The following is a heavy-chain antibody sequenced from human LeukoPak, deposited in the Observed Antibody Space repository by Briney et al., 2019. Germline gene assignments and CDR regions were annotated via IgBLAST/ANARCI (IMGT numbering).Heavy chain of an antibody. CDR1: GFTFSSYS. V-gene: IGHV3-21*01. CDR2: ISSSSSYI. D-gene: IGHD3-3*01. J-gene: IGHJ4*02. Sequence: PGGSLRLSCAASGFTFSSYSMNWVRQAPGKGLEWVSSISSSSSYIYYADSVKGRFTTSRDNAKNSLYLQMNSLRAEDTAVYYCARDGGLEWDYFDYWGQGTLVTVSS. CDR3: ARDGGLEWDYFDY.